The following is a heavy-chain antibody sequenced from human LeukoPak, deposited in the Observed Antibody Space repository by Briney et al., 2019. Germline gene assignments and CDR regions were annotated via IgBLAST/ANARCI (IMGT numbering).Heavy chain of an antibody. CDR2: ISWNSGSI. V-gene: IGHV3-9*01. CDR3: AKDVCSGGSCYAEFDY. J-gene: IGHJ4*02. D-gene: IGHD2-15*01. CDR1: GFTFDDYA. Sequence: GGSLRLSCAASGFTFDDYAMHWVRQAPGEGLEWVSGISWNSGSIGYADSVKGRFTISRDNAKNSLYLQMNSLRAEDAALYYCAKDVCSGGSCYAEFDYWGQGTLVTVSS.